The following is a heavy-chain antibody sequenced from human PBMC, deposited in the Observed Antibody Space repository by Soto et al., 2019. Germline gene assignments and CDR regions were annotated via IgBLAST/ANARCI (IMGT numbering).Heavy chain of an antibody. D-gene: IGHD3-10*01. CDR2: ISYSGST. J-gene: IGHJ4*02. CDR1: GASISGYH. V-gene: IGHV4-59*01. CDR3: ARDLGTYYPFDF. Sequence: SETLSLTCTVSGASISGYHWSWIRQPPGKGLECLGYISYSGSTNYNPSLKSRVTMSIDTSKNQFSLKLNSVTAADTAVYYCARDLGTYYPFDFWGPGTLVTVSS.